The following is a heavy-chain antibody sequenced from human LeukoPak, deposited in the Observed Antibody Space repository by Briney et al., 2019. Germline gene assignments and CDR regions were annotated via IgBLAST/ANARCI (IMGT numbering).Heavy chain of an antibody. Sequence: GGSLRLSCADSAFTFSRYWMSWVRQAPGKGLEWVATIKEDGSEKYYVDSVKGRFTISRDNAKNSLYLRMNSLRAEDTAVYYCAREGGGYASDWGQGTLVTVSS. D-gene: IGHD5-12*01. CDR3: AREGGGYASD. CDR2: IKEDGSEK. V-gene: IGHV3-7*01. J-gene: IGHJ4*02. CDR1: AFTFSRYW.